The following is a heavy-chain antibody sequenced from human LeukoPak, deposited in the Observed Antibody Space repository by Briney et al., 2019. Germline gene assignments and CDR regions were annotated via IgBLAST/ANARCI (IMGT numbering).Heavy chain of an antibody. D-gene: IGHD6-13*01. J-gene: IGHJ4*02. CDR3: AREVAAGTGSPDY. CDR1: GFTFSSYG. V-gene: IGHV3-30*03. CDR2: ISYDGSNK. Sequence: GGSLRLSCAASGFTFSSYGMHWVRQAPGKGLEWVAVISYDGSNKYYADSVKGRFTISRDNAKNSLYLQMNSLRAEDTAVYYCAREVAAGTGSPDYWGQGTLVTVSS.